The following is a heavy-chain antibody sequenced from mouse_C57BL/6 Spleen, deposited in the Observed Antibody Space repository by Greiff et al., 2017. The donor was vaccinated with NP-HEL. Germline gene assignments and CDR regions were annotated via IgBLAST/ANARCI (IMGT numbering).Heavy chain of an antibody. CDR1: GYAFSSYW. Sequence: QVQLQQSGAELVKPGASVKISCKASGYAFSSYWMNWVKQRPGKGLEWIGQIYPGDGDTNYNGKFKGKATLTADKSSSTAYMQLSSLTSEDSAVYFCARLGDDYHGNYYAMDYWGQGTSVTVSS. J-gene: IGHJ4*01. V-gene: IGHV1-80*01. CDR3: ARLGDDYHGNYYAMDY. D-gene: IGHD2-4*01. CDR2: IYPGDGDT.